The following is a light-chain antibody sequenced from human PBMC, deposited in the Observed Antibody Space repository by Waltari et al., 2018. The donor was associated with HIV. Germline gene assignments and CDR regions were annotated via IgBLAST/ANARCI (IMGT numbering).Light chain of an antibody. CDR3: MQAQQAPGT. J-gene: IGKJ1*01. Sequence: DIVMTQSPLSLYVTPGEPASISCRSSQNLLQNTGDNYLDWYVQKPGQSPQHLIYLGSHRASAVPDRFRGSESGTDFTLKISRVEAEDVGIYCCMQAQQAPGTFGQGTKVEIK. CDR1: QNLLQNTGDNY. V-gene: IGKV2-28*01. CDR2: LGS.